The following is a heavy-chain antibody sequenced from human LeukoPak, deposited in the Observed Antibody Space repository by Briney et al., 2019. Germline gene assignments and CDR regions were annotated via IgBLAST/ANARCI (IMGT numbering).Heavy chain of an antibody. J-gene: IGHJ6*02. CDR2: INPSGGST. CDR1: GYTFTSYY. D-gene: IGHD4/OR15-4a*01. CDR3: ARVWRGRVGATAGYYGMDV. V-gene: IGHV1-46*01. Sequence: GASVKVSCKASGYTFTSYYMHWVRQAPGQGLEWMGIINPSGGSTSYAQKFQGRVTMTRDTSTSTVYMELSSLRSEDTAVYYCARVWRGRVGATAGYYGMDVWGQGTTVTVSS.